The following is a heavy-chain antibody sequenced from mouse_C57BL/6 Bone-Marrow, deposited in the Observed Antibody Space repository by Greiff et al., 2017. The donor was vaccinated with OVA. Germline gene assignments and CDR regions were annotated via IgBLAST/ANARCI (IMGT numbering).Heavy chain of an antibody. V-gene: IGHV5-12*01. D-gene: IGHD4-1*01. CDR2: ISNGGGST. Sequence: EVMLVESGGGLVQPGGSLKLSCAASGFTFSDYYMYWVRQTPEKRLEWVAYISNGGGSTYYPDTVKGRFTISRDNAKNTLYLQMSRLKSEDTAMYYCARQGTGTKYYYAMDYWGQGTSVTVSS. J-gene: IGHJ4*01. CDR1: GFTFSDYY. CDR3: ARQGTGTKYYYAMDY.